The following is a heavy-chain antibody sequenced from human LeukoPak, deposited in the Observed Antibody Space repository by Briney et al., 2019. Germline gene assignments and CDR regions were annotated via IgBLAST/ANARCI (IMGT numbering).Heavy chain of an antibody. CDR2: IYYSGST. J-gene: IGHJ4*02. D-gene: IGHD2-8*01. CDR1: GGSISSSSYY. CDR3: ARICTNGVCYRGFDY. V-gene: IGHV4-39*01. Sequence: SETLSLTRTVSGGSISSSSYYWGWIRQPPGKGLEWIGSIYYSGSTYYNPSLKSRVTISVDTSKNQFSLKLSSVTAADTAVYYCARICTNGVCYRGFDYWGQGTLVTVSS.